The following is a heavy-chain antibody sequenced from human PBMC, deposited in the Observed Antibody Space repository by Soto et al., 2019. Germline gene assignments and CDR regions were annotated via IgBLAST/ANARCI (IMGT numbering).Heavy chain of an antibody. J-gene: IGHJ5*02. V-gene: IGHV1-3*01. CDR1: GYPFTSYG. CDR2: INAGNGNT. CDR3: ARVALAYLLRANSLDR. D-gene: IGHD1-26*01. Sequence: GASVKVSRKSSGYPFTSYGIHWVRQAPGQRLEWMGWINAGNGNTKYSQKFQGRVTITRDTSASTAHMELSSLRSEDTAVYYCARVALAYLLRANSLDRWGQGTLVTVS.